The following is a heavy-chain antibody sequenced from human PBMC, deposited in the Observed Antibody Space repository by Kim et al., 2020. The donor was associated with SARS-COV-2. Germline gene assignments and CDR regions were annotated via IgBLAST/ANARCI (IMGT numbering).Heavy chain of an antibody. Sequence: YADSVKGRFTISRDNSKNPRYLQMNSLRAEDTAVYYCARGGYSSSWYFDYWGQGTLVTVSS. J-gene: IGHJ4*02. CDR3: ARGGYSSSWYFDY. V-gene: IGHV3-30*01. D-gene: IGHD6-13*01.